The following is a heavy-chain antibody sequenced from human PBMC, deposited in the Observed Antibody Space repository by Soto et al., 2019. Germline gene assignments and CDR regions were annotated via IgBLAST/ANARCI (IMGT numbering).Heavy chain of an antibody. J-gene: IGHJ4*02. V-gene: IGHV4-59*01. CDR1: GGSISSYY. D-gene: IGHD4-17*01. Sequence: PSETLSLTCTFSGGSISSYYWNLIRQPPGKGLEWIGFIYYTGSTTSNPSLKSRVTISLDTSKIQFSLKLNSVTAADAAVYYCASSRGLRNFDYWGRGTVVTVSS. CDR3: ASSRGLRNFDY. CDR2: IYYTGST.